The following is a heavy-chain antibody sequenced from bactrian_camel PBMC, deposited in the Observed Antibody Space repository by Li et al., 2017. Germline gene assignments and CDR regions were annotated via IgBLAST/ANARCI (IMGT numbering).Heavy chain of an antibody. CDR2: IDSDGTT. J-gene: IGHJ4*01. CDR3: AACDSRRLYNY. V-gene: IGHV3S9*01. CDR1: GYTYNC. Sequence: HVQLVESGGDSVQSGGSLRLSCSVSGYTYNCIGWFRQVPGQEREGVATIDSDGTTNYVDSVKGRFTLSQDSAKNTLYLQMNSLKPEDTAMYYCAACDSRRLYNYWGQGTQVTVS.